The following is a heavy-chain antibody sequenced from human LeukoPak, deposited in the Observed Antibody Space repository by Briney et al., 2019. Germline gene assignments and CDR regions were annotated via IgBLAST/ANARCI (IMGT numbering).Heavy chain of an antibody. CDR3: ARRLISATIDS. CDR1: GGSISNNRYY. Sequence: SETLSLTCTVSGGSISNNRYYWAWIRQPPGAGLEWIGSILYSGTTFYNPSLKTRLTISVDTSKNQFSLRLNSMTAADTAVYYCARRLISATIDSWGKGIPVTVSS. J-gene: IGHJ4*02. CDR2: ILYSGTT. D-gene: IGHD2-15*01. V-gene: IGHV4-39*01.